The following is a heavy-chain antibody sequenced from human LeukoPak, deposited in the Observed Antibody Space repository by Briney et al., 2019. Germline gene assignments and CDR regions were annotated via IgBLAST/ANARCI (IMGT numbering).Heavy chain of an antibody. J-gene: IGHJ6*03. CDR3: ARDSSSWWDYYYYYMDV. V-gene: IGHV6-1*01. Sequence: SQTLSLTCAISGDSVSSNSAAWNWIRQSPSRGLEWLGRTYYRSKWYNDYAVSVKSRITINPDTSKNQFSLQLNSVTPEDTAVYYCARDSSSWWDYYYYYMDVWGKGTTVTISS. CDR2: TYYRSKWYN. CDR1: GDSVSSNSAA. D-gene: IGHD6-13*01.